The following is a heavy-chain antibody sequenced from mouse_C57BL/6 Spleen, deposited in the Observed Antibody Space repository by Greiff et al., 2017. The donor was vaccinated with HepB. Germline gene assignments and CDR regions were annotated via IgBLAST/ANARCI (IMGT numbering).Heavy chain of an antibody. CDR3: ARLDDYDEY. CDR1: GYTFTSYW. CDR2: IDPSDSYT. J-gene: IGHJ2*01. D-gene: IGHD2-4*01. V-gene: IGHV1-50*01. Sequence: QVQLQQPGAELVKPGASVKLSCKASGYTFTSYWMQWVKQRPGQGLEWIGEIDPSDSYTNYNQKFKGKATLTVDTSSSTAYMQLSSLTSEDSAVYYCARLDDYDEYWGQGTTLTVSS.